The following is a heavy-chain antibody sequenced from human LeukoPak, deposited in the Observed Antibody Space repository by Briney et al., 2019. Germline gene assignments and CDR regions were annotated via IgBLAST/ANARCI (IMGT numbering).Heavy chain of an antibody. CDR1: GFTFSSYS. J-gene: IGHJ4*02. Sequence: GSLRLSCAASGFTFSSYSMNWVRQAPGKGLEWVSSISSSSSYIYYADSVKGRFTISRDNAENSLYLQMNSLRAEDTAVYYCARVGSSGWYREDYWGQGTLVTVSS. V-gene: IGHV3-21*01. D-gene: IGHD6-19*01. CDR3: ARVGSSGWYREDY. CDR2: ISSSSSYI.